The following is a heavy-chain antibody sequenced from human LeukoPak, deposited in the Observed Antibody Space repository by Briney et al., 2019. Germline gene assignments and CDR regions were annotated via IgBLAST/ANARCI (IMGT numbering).Heavy chain of an antibody. CDR1: GFTFGSYA. J-gene: IGHJ4*02. CDR2: ISGSGGST. D-gene: IGHD5-12*01. CDR3: ARSTVATNFDY. Sequence: PGGSLRLSXAASGFTFGSYAMSWVRQSPGKGLEWVSAISGSGGSTYYADSVKGRFTISRDNSKNTLYLQMNSLRAEDTAAYYCARSTVATNFDYWGQGTLVTVSS. V-gene: IGHV3-23*01.